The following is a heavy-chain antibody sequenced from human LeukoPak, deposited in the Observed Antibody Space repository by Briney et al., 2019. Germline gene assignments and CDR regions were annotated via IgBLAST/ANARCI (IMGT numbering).Heavy chain of an antibody. D-gene: IGHD3-9*01. CDR1: GFTFSSYA. V-gene: IGHV3-23*01. CDR2: ISGSGGST. CDR3: AKHPHYDILTGYYSSLLIDY. J-gene: IGHJ4*02. Sequence: GGSLRLSCAASGFTFSSYAMGWVRQAPGKGLEWVSAISGSGGSTYYADSVKGRFTISRDNSKNTLYLQMNSLRAEDTAVYYCAKHPHYDILTGYYSSLLIDYWGQGTLVTVSS.